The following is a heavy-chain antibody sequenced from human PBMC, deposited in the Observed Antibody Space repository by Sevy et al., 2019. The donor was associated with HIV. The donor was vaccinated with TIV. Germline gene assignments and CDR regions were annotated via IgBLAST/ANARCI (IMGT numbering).Heavy chain of an antibody. J-gene: IGHJ5*02. D-gene: IGHD3-22*01. CDR3: AKDGYYYDSHSADWFDP. CDR2: ISKDGTNK. V-gene: IGHV3-30*04. CDR1: GFNISPYA. Sequence: GGSLRLSCSASGFNISPYALHWVRQTPGKGLQWLAVISKDGTNKDYADFVKGRFSLSREHSKNTLYLQMSNLRPEDTAVYYCAKDGYYYDSHSADWFDPWGQGTLVTVSS.